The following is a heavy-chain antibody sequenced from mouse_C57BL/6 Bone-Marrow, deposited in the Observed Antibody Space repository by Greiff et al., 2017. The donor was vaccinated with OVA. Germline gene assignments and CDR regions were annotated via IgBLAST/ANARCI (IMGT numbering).Heavy chain of an antibody. Sequence: VQLKESGPGLVKPSPSLSLTCSVTGYSITSGYYRNWIRQLPGNQLEWMGFISYDGSNNYNPSFKNRTSLTCDTSKNQSFLKVNSVTTEDTAADYCARYPPPLSDYGDYWGQGTTLTVSS. V-gene: IGHV3-6*01. CDR3: ARYPPPLSDYGDY. CDR1: GYSITSGYY. J-gene: IGHJ2*01. CDR2: ISYDGSN. D-gene: IGHD2-4*01.